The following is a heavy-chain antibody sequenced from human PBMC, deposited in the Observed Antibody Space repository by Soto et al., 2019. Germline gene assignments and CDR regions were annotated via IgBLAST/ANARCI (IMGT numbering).Heavy chain of an antibody. CDR1: GGSISSSSYY. CDR2: IYYSGST. J-gene: IGHJ4*02. D-gene: IGHD6-19*01. V-gene: IGHV4-39*01. Sequence: QLQLQESGPGLVKPSETLSLTCTVSGGSISSSSYYWGWIRQPPGKGLEWIGSIYYSGSTYYNPSLKSRVTISVDTSKNQFSLKLSSVPAADTAVYYCARQGIAVAGSIYFDYWGQGTLVTVSS. CDR3: ARQGIAVAGSIYFDY.